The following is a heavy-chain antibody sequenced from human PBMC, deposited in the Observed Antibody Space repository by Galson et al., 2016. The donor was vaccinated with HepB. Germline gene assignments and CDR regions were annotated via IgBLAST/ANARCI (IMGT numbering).Heavy chain of an antibody. V-gene: IGHV2-5*02. CDR3: AYSAPASSSSH. Sequence: PALVKPTQTLTLTCTFSGFSLTTNGVGVGWIRQPPGKALEWLAIIYWDGDGRYSPSLSNRLTITKDTSKNQVVLTMTDMDPVDTATYYCAYSAPASSSSHWGQGILVRVSS. J-gene: IGHJ1*01. D-gene: IGHD6-6*01. CDR1: GFSLTTNGVG. CDR2: IYWDGDG.